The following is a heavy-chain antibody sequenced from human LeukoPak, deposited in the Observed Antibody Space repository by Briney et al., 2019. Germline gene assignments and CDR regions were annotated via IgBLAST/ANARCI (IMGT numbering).Heavy chain of an antibody. CDR3: ARGGRGGYCSSTSCHRRILYNWFDP. CDR1: GDSISRSTYY. D-gene: IGHD2-2*01. CDR2: INHSGST. J-gene: IGHJ5*02. V-gene: IGHV4-39*07. Sequence: PSETLSLTCTVSGDSISRSTYYWSWIRQPPGKGLEWIGEINHSGSTNYNPSLKSRVTISVDTSKNQFSLKLSSVTAADTAVYYCARGGRGGYCSSTSCHRRILYNWFDPWGQGTLVTVSS.